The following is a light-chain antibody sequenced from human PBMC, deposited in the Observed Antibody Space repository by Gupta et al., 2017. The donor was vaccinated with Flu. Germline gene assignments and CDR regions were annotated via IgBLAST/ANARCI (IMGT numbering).Light chain of an antibody. CDR1: QDIRKY. CDR3: QQYYSDPHT. CDR2: DAS. Sequence: PSALSASVGDRVTNTVLSSQDIRKYLDWYQQKPGKAPELLIYDASNGKTGVPSQFSGSGSETDFTFTISSLQPEDSATYYCQQYYSDPHTFGQGTKMEIK. J-gene: IGKJ2*01. V-gene: IGKV1-33*01.